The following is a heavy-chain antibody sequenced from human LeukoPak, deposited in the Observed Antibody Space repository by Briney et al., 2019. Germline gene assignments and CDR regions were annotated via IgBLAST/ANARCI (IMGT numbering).Heavy chain of an antibody. CDR1: GGSISSYY. J-gene: IGHJ3*02. CDR2: IYYSGST. D-gene: IGHD3-22*01. CDR3: ARPNYDSSGYGDAFDI. V-gene: IGHV4-59*01. Sequence: SETLSLTCTVSGGSISSYYWSWIRQPPGKGLEWIGYIYYSGSTNYNPSLKSRVTISVDTSKNQFSLKLSSVTAADTAVYYCARPNYDSSGYGDAFDIWGQGTMVTVSS.